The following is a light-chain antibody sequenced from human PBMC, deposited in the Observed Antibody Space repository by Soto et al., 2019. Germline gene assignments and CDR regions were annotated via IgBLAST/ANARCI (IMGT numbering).Light chain of an antibody. Sequence: QSALTLPASVSGSPGQSITISCTGTSSDVGGYNYVSWYQQHSGKAPKLMIYEVSNRPSGVSNRFSGSKSGNTASLTISGLQAEDEADYYCSSYTSSSPHVVFGGGTKVTVL. J-gene: IGLJ2*01. CDR3: SSYTSSSPHVV. CDR1: SSDVGGYNY. V-gene: IGLV2-14*01. CDR2: EVS.